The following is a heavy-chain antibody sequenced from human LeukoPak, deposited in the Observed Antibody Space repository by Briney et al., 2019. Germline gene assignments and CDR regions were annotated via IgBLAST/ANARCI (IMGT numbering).Heavy chain of an antibody. CDR2: TYYRSKWYN. Sequence: SQTLSLTCAISGDSVSSNSAAWNWIRQSPSRGLEWLGRTYYRSKWYNDYAVSVKSRITINPDTSKNQFSLQLNSVTPEGTAVYYCARARGAAGSSYWYFDLWGRGTLVTVSS. V-gene: IGHV6-1*01. J-gene: IGHJ2*01. CDR3: ARARGAAGSSYWYFDL. CDR1: GDSVSSNSAA.